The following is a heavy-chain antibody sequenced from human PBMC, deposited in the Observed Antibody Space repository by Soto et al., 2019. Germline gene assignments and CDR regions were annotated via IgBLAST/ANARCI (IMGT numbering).Heavy chain of an antibody. CDR1: GFPCSSYA. CDR2: INTGGGT. V-gene: IGHV3-23*01. D-gene: IGHD1-26*01. Sequence: GGALRLSCAVSGFPCSSYAMRWIRQTPGKGLEWASTINTGGGTFYADSAKGRFTISRDNSKNMLFLQMNSLRADDTAVYYCAKPAFSGTKYSYYGMDIWGQGTTVSVSS. J-gene: IGHJ6*02. CDR3: AKPAFSGTKYSYYGMDI.